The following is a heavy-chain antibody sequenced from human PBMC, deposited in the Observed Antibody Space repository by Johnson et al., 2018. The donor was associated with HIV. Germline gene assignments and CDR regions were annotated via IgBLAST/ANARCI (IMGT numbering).Heavy chain of an antibody. V-gene: IGHV3-74*02. CDR3: ARGVTGYSYGT. J-gene: IGHJ3*01. D-gene: IGHD5-18*01. Sequence: VQLVESGGGVVQPGRSLRLSCVGSGFTFSTNWMHWVRQAPGKGLVWVSRINSDGSSTSYADSVKGRFTISRDNSKNTLYLQMNSLRVEDTAVYYCARGVTGYSYGTWGQGTMVTVSS. CDR2: INSDGSST. CDR1: GFTFSTNW.